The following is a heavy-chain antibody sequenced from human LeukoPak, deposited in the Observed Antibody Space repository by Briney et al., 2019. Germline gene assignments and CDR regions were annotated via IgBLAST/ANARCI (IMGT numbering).Heavy chain of an antibody. CDR3: AKDARFGEGWFDP. Sequence: SGGSLRLSCAASGFTFSSYGMHWVRQAPGKGLEWVAVISYDGSNKYYADSVKGRFTISRDNSKNTLYLQMNSLRAEDTAVYYCAKDARFGEGWFDPWGQGTLVTVSS. CDR2: ISYDGSNK. D-gene: IGHD3-10*01. CDR1: GFTFSSYG. J-gene: IGHJ5*02. V-gene: IGHV3-30*18.